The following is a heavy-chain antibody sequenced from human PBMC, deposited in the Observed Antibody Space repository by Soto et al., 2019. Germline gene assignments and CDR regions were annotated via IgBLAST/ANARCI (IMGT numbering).Heavy chain of an antibody. CDR2: IYPGDSDT. V-gene: IGHV5-51*01. Sequence: PGESLKISCKGSGYSFTIYWIGWVRQMPGKGLEWMGIIYPGDSDTRYSPSFQGQVTISADKSISTAYLQWSSLKASDTAMYYCARLAARPGYYYYYGMDVWGQGTTVTVS. D-gene: IGHD6-6*01. CDR3: ARLAARPGYYYYYGMDV. CDR1: GYSFTIYW. J-gene: IGHJ6*02.